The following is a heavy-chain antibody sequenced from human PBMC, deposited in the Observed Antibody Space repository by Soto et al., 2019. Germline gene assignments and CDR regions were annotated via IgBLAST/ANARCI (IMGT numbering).Heavy chain of an antibody. J-gene: IGHJ6*04. CDR3: ARDELVATSKMDV. CDR2: IWYDGSNK. CDR1: GFTFSSYG. D-gene: IGHD5-12*01. V-gene: IGHV3-33*01. Sequence: QVQLVESGGGVVQPGRSLRLSCAASGFTFSSYGMHWVRQAPGKGLEWVAVIWYDGSNKYYADSVKGRFTISRDNSKNTLYLQMNSLRAEDTAVYYCARDELVATSKMDVWGKGTTVTVSS.